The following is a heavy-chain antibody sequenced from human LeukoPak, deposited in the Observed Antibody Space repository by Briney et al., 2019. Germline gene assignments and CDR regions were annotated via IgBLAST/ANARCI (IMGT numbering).Heavy chain of an antibody. J-gene: IGHJ4*02. Sequence: PGGSLRLSCAASGFTFSSYGMHWVRQAPGKGLEWVAVIWYDGSNKYYADSVKGRFTISRDNSKNTLYLQMNSLRAEDTAVYYCARVGFDDSSGSQGALDYWGQGTLVTVSS. CDR1: GFTFSSYG. V-gene: IGHV3-33*01. CDR2: IWYDGSNK. CDR3: ARVGFDDSSGSQGALDY. D-gene: IGHD3-22*01.